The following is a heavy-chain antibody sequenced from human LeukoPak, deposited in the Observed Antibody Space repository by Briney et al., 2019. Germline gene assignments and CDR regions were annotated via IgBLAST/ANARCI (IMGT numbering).Heavy chain of an antibody. CDR2: IYYSGST. CDR1: GGSISSSSYY. D-gene: IGHD6-19*01. J-gene: IGHJ4*02. Sequence: NTSETLSLTCTVSGGSISSSSYYWGWIRQPPGKGPEWIGSIYYSGSTYYNPSLKSRVTISVDTSKNQFSLKLSSVTAADTAVYYCASSGWYWGQYYFDYWGQGTLVTVSS. V-gene: IGHV4-39*01. CDR3: ASSGWYWGQYYFDY.